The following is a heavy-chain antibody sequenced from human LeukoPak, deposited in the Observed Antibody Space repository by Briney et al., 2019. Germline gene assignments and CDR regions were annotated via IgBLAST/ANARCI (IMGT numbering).Heavy chain of an antibody. J-gene: IGHJ4*02. Sequence: GGSLRLPCAASGFIFGYYWMHWVRHAPGKGLVWVARIKTDETTTVYADSVKGRFTISRDNAKNSLYLQMNSLRDEDTAVYYCARGRDSDYAFDYWGQGTLVTVSS. CDR1: GFIFGYYW. CDR2: IKTDETTT. V-gene: IGHV3-74*01. D-gene: IGHD4-17*01. CDR3: ARGRDSDYAFDY.